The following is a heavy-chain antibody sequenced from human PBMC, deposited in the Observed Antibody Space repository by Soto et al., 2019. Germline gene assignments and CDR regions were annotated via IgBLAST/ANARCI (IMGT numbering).Heavy chain of an antibody. J-gene: IGHJ4*02. Sequence: GGSLRLSCAASGFTFSSYGMHWVRQAPGKGLEWVAVISYDGSNKYYADSVKGRFTISRDNSKNTLYLQMNSLRAEDTVVYYCAKVRARRAADGIDYWGQGTLVTVSS. CDR3: AKVRARRAADGIDY. D-gene: IGHD6-13*01. V-gene: IGHV3-30*18. CDR2: ISYDGSNK. CDR1: GFTFSSYG.